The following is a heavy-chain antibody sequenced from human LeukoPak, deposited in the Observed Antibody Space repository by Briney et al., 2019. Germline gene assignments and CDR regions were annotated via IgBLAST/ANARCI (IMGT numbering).Heavy chain of an antibody. D-gene: IGHD3-3*01. CDR1: GYTFTSYY. CDR3: ARDRDYDFWSGYSPYYGMDV. J-gene: IGHJ6*02. V-gene: IGHV1-46*01. Sequence: ASVKVSCKASGYTFTSYYMHWVRQAPGQGLEWMGIINPSGGSTSYAQKFQGRVTMTGDTSTSTVYMELSSLRSEDTAVYYCARDRDYDFWSGYSPYYGMDVWGQGTTVTVSS. CDR2: INPSGGST.